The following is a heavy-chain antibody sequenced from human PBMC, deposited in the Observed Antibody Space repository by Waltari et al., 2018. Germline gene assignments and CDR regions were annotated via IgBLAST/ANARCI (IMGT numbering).Heavy chain of an antibody. V-gene: IGHV3-72*01. CDR2: TGNKAHSYTT. CDR3: ARGLVVPAATDYYFYYMDV. J-gene: IGHJ6*03. D-gene: IGHD2-2*01. Sequence: EVQLVESGGGLVQPGGSLSLSCAASGFPFSDRYMDWVRPAPGKGLEWVGRTGNKAHSYTTDYAASVKGRCTISRDDSRNSLYLQMNSLKTEDTAVYYCARGLVVPAATDYYFYYMDVWGKGTTVTVSS. CDR1: GFPFSDRY.